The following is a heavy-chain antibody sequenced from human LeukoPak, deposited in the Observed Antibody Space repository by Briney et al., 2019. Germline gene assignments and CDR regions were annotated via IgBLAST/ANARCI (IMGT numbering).Heavy chain of an antibody. Sequence: GGSLRLSCAASGFTISGFWMHWVRQVPGEGLVWVARMNSAGTTINYADSVKGRFTISRDNVRNTLHLQINNLSLEDTAVYFCIREVQVRASASLGLWGRGTLVTV. V-gene: IGHV3-74*01. CDR1: GFTISGFW. D-gene: IGHD1-1*01. J-gene: IGHJ4*01. CDR3: IREVQVRASASLGL. CDR2: MNSAGTTI.